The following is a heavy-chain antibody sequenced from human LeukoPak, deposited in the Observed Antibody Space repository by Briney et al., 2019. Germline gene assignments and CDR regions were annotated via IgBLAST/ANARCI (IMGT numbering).Heavy chain of an antibody. CDR1: GGSISSGGYS. V-gene: IGHV4-30-2*01. CDR3: ARGPYRLRFFDY. D-gene: IGHD3-3*01. J-gene: IGHJ4*02. CDR2: INHSGST. Sequence: PSETLSLTCAVSGGSISSGGYSWSWIRQPPGKGLEWIGEINHSGSTNYNPSLKSRVTISVDTSKNQFSLKLSSVTAADTAVYYCARGPYRLRFFDYWGQGTLVTVSS.